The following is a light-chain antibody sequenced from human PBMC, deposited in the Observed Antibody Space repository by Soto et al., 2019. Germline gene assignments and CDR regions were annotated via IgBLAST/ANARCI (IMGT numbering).Light chain of an antibody. CDR3: CSYAPSSTYV. Sequence: HSALRQAASVSGAPRESLPISPTGTRRDVGTYNLVSWYQQYPGKAPKLMIYEGNKRPSGVSNRFSGSKSGNTASLTISGLQAEDEADYYCCSYAPSSTYVFGTGTKVTVL. CDR1: RRDVGTYNL. V-gene: IGLV2-23*01. CDR2: EGN. J-gene: IGLJ1*01.